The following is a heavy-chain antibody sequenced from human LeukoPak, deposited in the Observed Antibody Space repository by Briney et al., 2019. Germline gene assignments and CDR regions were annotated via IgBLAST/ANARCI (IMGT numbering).Heavy chain of an antibody. V-gene: IGHV4-59*12. D-gene: IGHD3-10*01. CDR2: IYYSGST. CDR1: GGSISSYY. CDR3: ARVTITMVRGVMVYYFDY. Sequence: PSETLSLTCTVSGGSISSYYWSWIRQPPGKGLEWIGYIYYSGSTNYNPSLKSRVTISVDTSKSQFSLKLSSVTAADTAVYYCARVTITMVRGVMVYYFDYWGQGTLVTVSS. J-gene: IGHJ4*02.